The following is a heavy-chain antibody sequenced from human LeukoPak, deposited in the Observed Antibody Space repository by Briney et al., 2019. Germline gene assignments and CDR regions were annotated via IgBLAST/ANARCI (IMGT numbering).Heavy chain of an antibody. CDR2: ISASGGST. J-gene: IGHJ6*03. V-gene: IGHV3-23*01. Sequence: GGTLRLSCAASGFTFSSYGMSWVRQSPGKGLEWVSGISASGGSTYYADSVKGRFTISRDNSKNTLYLQMNSLRAEDTAVYYCAKDLSRAAHYYYYYMDVWGKGTTVTISS. CDR3: AKDLSRAAHYYYYYMDV. D-gene: IGHD6-25*01. CDR1: GFTFSSYG.